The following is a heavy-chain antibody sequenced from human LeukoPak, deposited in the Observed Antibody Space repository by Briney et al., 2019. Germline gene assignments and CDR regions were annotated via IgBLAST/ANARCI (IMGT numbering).Heavy chain of an antibody. D-gene: IGHD1-26*01. V-gene: IGHV3-23*01. J-gene: IGHJ6*02. Sequence: GGSLRLSCVGSGFTFSSYAMSWVRQAPGKGLEWVSTISGSGGAGTYYADSVKGRFTVSRDNSRNTLYLPMNSLRAEDTAVYYCVKDRGGSPFYGMDAWGQGTTVTVSS. CDR2: ISGSGGAGT. CDR3: VKDRGGSPFYGMDA. CDR1: GFTFSSYA.